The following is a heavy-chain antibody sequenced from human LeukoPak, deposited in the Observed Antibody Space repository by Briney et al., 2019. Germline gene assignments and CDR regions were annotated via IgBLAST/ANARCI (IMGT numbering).Heavy chain of an antibody. CDR2: IRYDGSNK. CDR3: AKVMGSSGWSSY. Sequence: GGSLRLSCAASGFTFSSYGTHWVRQAPGKGLERVAFIRYDGSNKYYADSVKGRFTISRDNSKNTLYLQMNSLRAEDTAVYYCAKVMGSSGWSSYWGQGTLVTVSS. V-gene: IGHV3-30*02. CDR1: GFTFSSYG. D-gene: IGHD6-19*01. J-gene: IGHJ4*02.